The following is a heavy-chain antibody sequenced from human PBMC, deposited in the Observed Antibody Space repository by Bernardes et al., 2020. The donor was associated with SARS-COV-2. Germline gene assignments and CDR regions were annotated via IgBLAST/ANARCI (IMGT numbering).Heavy chain of an antibody. J-gene: IGHJ3*02. CDR1: GFTFSDYA. D-gene: IGHD2-15*01. CDR3: VKGREGYCSGLTCTDAFEI. V-gene: IGHV3-23*01. Sequence: GGSLRLSCAASGFTFSDYAMSWVRQAPGKGLKWVSTINSSGGSIYYTDSVKGRFTISRDNYKNTVYLQISSLRAEDTAEYYCVKGREGYCSGLTCTDAFEIWGQGTTVTVSS. CDR2: INSSGGSI.